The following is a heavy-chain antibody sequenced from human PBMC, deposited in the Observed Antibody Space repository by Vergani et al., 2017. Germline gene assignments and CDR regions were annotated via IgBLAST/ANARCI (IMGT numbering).Heavy chain of an antibody. J-gene: IGHJ4*02. V-gene: IGHV4-59*08. CDR1: GGSISSYY. CDR2: IYYSGST. CDR3: ARLRDDYGDRIYFDY. D-gene: IGHD4-17*01. Sequence: QVQLQESGPGLVKPSETLSLTCTVSGGSISSYYWSWIRQPPGKGLEWIGYIYYSGSTNYNPSLKSRVTISVDTSKNQFSLKRSSVTAADTAVYYCARLRDDYGDRIYFDYWGQGTLVTVSS.